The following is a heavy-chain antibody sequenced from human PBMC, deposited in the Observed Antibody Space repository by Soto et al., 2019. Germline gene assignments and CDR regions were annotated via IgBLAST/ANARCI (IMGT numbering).Heavy chain of an antibody. CDR3: ARGRITMVRGVSNFDY. CDR1: GYTFTSYA. V-gene: IGHV7-4-1*01. D-gene: IGHD3-10*01. Sequence: ASVKVSCKASGYTFTSYAMNWVRQATGQGLEWMGWINTNTGNPTHAQGFTGRFVFSLDTSVSTAYLQICSLKAEDTAVYYCARGRITMVRGVSNFDYWGQGTLVTVSS. CDR2: INTNTGNP. J-gene: IGHJ4*02.